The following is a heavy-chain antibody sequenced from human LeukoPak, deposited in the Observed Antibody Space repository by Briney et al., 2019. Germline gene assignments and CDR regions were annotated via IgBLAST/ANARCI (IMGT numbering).Heavy chain of an antibody. J-gene: IGHJ4*02. V-gene: IGHV3-30-3*01. CDR2: ISYDGSNK. CDR1: GFTFSSYA. CDR3: AREWELTEFDY. D-gene: IGHD1-26*01. Sequence: PGRSPRLSCAASGFTFSSYAMHWVRQAPGKGLEWVAVISYDGSNKYYADSVKGRFTISRDNSKNTLYLQMNSLRAEDTAVYYCAREWELTEFDYWGQGTLVTVSS.